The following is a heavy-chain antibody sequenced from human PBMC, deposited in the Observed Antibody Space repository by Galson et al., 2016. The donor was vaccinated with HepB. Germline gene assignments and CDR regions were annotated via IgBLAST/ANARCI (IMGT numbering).Heavy chain of an antibody. CDR3: TVAATYDFWSGYYMLDP. Sequence: SLRLSCAASGFSFSHAWMHWVRQAPGKGLEWVGRIKSKTDGGTTDYAAPVKGRFAISRDDSKNTLYPQMNRLKTEDTGVYYCTVAATYDFWSGYYMLDPWCQGTLVTVSS. CDR2: IKSKTDGGTT. D-gene: IGHD3-3*01. CDR1: GFSFSHAW. V-gene: IGHV3-15*07. J-gene: IGHJ5*02.